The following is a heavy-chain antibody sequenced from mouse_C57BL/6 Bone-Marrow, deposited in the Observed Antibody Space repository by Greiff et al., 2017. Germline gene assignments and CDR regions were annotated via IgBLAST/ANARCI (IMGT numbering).Heavy chain of an antibody. CDR2: IYPRSGNT. D-gene: IGHD3-3*01. Sequence: QVHVKQSGAELARPGASVKLSCKASGYTFTSYGISWVKQRTGQGLEWIGEIYPRSGNTYYNEKFKGKATLTADNSSSTAYMELRSLTSEDSAVFFWARSGTDAMDYWGQGTSVTVSA. J-gene: IGHJ4*01. CDR1: GYTFTSYG. V-gene: IGHV1-81*01. CDR3: ARSGTDAMDY.